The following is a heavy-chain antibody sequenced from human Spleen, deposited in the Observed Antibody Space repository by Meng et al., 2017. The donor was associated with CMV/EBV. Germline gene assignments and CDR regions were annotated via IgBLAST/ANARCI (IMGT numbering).Heavy chain of an antibody. Sequence: GESLKISCATSGFTFFSYTMHWVRQAPGKGLEWVAVISFDGNNKYHADSVKGRFTISRDNSKNMLFLRMNSLRAEDTAVYYCARGRYYYDTSRLKDYWGQGTLVTVSS. D-gene: IGHD3-22*01. J-gene: IGHJ4*02. CDR3: ARGRYYYDTSRLKDY. CDR1: GFTFFSYT. V-gene: IGHV3-30-3*01. CDR2: ISFDGNNK.